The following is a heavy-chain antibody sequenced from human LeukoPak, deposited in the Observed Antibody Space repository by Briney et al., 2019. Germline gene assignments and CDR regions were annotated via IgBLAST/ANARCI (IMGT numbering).Heavy chain of an antibody. CDR1: GGSISSGGYS. CDR2: IYHSGST. Sequence: SETLSLTCAVSGGSISSGGYSWSWIRQPPGKGLEWIGYIYHSGSTYYNPSLKSRVTISVDRSKNQFSLKLSSVTAADTAVYYCARDLSGSYFAPFDYWGQGTLVTVSS. D-gene: IGHD1-26*01. CDR3: ARDLSGSYFAPFDY. V-gene: IGHV4-30-2*01. J-gene: IGHJ4*02.